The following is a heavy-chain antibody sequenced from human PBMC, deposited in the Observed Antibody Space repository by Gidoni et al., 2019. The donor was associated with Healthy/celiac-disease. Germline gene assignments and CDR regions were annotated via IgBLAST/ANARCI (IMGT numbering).Heavy chain of an antibody. J-gene: IGHJ4*02. D-gene: IGHD2-15*01. CDR3: AREGLSWGCSGGSCYDLDY. CDR2: ISAYNGNT. CDR1: GYTFTSYG. V-gene: IGHV1-18*01. Sequence: QVQMVQSGAEVKKPGASVKVSCKASGYTFTSYGISWVRQAHGTGLEWMGWISAYNGNTNYAQKLQGRVTMTTDTSTSTAYMEMRSMRSDDTAVYYCAREGLSWGCSGGSCYDLDYWGQGTLVTVSS.